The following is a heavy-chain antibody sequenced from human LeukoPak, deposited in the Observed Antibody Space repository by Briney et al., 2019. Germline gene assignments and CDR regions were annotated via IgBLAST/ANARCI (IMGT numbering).Heavy chain of an antibody. V-gene: IGHV1-2*04. CDR3: ARGGHYDILGD. CDR2: INPNSGGT. CDR1: GYTFTGYY. J-gene: IGHJ4*02. D-gene: IGHD3-9*01. Sequence: GASVKVSCKASGYTFTGYYMHWVRQAPGQGLEWMGWINPNSGGTNYVQKFRGWVTMTRDTSISTAYMELSRLRSDDTAVYYCARGGHYDILGDWGQGTLVTVSS.